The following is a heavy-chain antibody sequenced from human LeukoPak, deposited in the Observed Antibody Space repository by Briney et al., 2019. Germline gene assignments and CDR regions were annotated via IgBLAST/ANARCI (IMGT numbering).Heavy chain of an antibody. J-gene: IGHJ4*02. Sequence: ASVKVSCKASGYTFTSYGISWVRQAPGQGLEWMGWISAYNGNTNYAQKLQGRVTMTEDTSTDTAYMELSSLRSEDTAVYYCATAVGVVVPAAMSPVFDYWGQGTLVTVSS. D-gene: IGHD2-2*01. V-gene: IGHV1-18*01. CDR2: ISAYNGNT. CDR1: GYTFTSYG. CDR3: ATAVGVVVPAAMSPVFDY.